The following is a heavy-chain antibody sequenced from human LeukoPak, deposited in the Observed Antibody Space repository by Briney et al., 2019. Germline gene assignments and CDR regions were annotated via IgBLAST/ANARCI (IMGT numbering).Heavy chain of an antibody. CDR1: GFTFSSYA. D-gene: IGHD2-15*01. Sequence: PGRSLRLSCAASGFTFSSYAMHWVRQAPGKGREWVAVISYDGSNKYYADSVKGRFTISRDNSKNTLYLQMNSLRAEDTAVYYCATPVQKEVVVVAANDYWGQGTLVTVSS. V-gene: IGHV3-30-3*01. CDR2: ISYDGSNK. J-gene: IGHJ4*02. CDR3: ATPVQKEVVVVAANDY.